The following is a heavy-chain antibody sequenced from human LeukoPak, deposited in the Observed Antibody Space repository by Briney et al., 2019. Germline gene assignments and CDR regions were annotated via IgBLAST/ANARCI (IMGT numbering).Heavy chain of an antibody. J-gene: IGHJ6*03. CDR3: ARLWRFGEAYYYMDV. CDR2: IKQDGSEK. D-gene: IGHD3-10*01. CDR1: GFTFSSYW. Sequence: GGSLRLSCAASGFTFSSYWMSWVRQAPGKGLEWVANIKQDGSEKYYVDSVKGRFTISRDNAKNSLYLQMNSLRAEDTAVYYCARLWRFGEAYYYMDVWGKGTTVTVSS. V-gene: IGHV3-7*01.